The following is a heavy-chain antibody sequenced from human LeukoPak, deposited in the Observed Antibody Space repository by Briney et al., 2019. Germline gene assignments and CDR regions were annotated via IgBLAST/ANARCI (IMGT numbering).Heavy chain of an antibody. CDR2: ISGSGGST. CDR3: AKDSGLIYAEYFQH. CDR1: GFTFSSYA. J-gene: IGHJ1*01. D-gene: IGHD1-26*01. Sequence: GGSLRLSCAASGFTFSSYAMSWVRQAPGRGLEWVSAISGSGGSTYYADSVKGRFTISRDNSKNTLYLQMNSLRAEDTAVYYCAKDSGLIYAEYFQHWGQGTLVTVSS. V-gene: IGHV3-23*01.